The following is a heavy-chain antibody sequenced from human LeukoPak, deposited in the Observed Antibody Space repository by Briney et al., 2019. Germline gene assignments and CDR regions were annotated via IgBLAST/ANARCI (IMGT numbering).Heavy chain of an antibody. CDR3: AKDKGQGYYDSSGYDY. J-gene: IGHJ4*02. CDR1: GFTFDDYA. D-gene: IGHD3-22*01. Sequence: GGSLRLSCAASGFTFDDYAMHWVRQAPGKGLEWDSGISWNSGSIGYADSVKGRFTISRDNAKNSLYLQMNSLRAEDTALYYCAKDKGQGYYDSSGYDYWGQGTLVTVSS. CDR2: ISWNSGSI. V-gene: IGHV3-9*01.